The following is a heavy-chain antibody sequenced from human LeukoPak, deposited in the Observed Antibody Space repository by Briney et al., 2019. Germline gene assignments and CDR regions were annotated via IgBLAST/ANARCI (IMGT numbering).Heavy chain of an antibody. CDR1: GFTFSSYS. J-gene: IGHJ4*02. D-gene: IGHD3-10*01. V-gene: IGHV3-21*01. CDR2: ISSSSNYI. Sequence: GGSLRLSCAASGFTFSSYSMNWVRQAPGKGLEWVSSISSSSNYIYYADSVKGRFTISRDNAKNSLYLQMNSLRAEDTAVYCCARDKEKGGSGSKFDYWGQGTLVTVSS. CDR3: ARDKEKGGSGSKFDY.